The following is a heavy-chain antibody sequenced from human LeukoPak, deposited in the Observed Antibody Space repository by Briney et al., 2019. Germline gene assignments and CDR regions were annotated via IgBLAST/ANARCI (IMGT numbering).Heavy chain of an antibody. D-gene: IGHD5-18*01. CDR2: IWYDGSNK. CDR1: GFNFSSYG. J-gene: IGHJ4*02. V-gene: IGHV3-30*02. CDR3: AKERDTAMVTIDY. Sequence: GGSLTLFCAASGFNFSSYGMHWLRQAPGKELAGVEFIWYDGSNKYYADSVKGRFTISRDNSKNTLYLQMNRLRAEDTAVYCCAKERDTAMVTIDYWGQGTLGTVSS.